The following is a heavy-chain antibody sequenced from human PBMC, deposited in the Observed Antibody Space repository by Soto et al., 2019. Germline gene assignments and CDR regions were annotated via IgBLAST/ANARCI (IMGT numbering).Heavy chain of an antibody. Sequence: ASVKVSCKASENTFIGYYSHWVRQAPGQGLEWMGWINPNSGGTNYAQKFQGRVTMTRDTSISTAYMELSRLRSDDTAVYYCARGFRYCSGGSCYYYYYGMDVWGQGTTVTVSS. CDR3: ARGFRYCSGGSCYYYYYGMDV. CDR1: ENTFIGYY. J-gene: IGHJ6*02. D-gene: IGHD2-15*01. V-gene: IGHV1-2*02. CDR2: INPNSGGT.